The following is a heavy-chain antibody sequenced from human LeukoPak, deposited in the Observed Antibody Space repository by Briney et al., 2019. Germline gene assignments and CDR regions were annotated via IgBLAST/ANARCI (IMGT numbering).Heavy chain of an antibody. J-gene: IGHJ6*04. D-gene: IGHD3-10*01. V-gene: IGHV3-23*01. Sequence: GGSLRLSCAASGFSFSSFAMTWVRPAPGKGLEWVSGIIDTSGATYYADSVKGRFTISRDNSKNTLFLQMNSLRAEDTAVYYCAKFNGHPTTNYYMDVWGEGTTVTVSS. CDR2: IIDTSGAT. CDR1: GFSFSSFA. CDR3: AKFNGHPTTNYYMDV.